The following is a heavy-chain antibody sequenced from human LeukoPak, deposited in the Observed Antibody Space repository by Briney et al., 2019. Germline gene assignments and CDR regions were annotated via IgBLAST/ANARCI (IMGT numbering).Heavy chain of an antibody. D-gene: IGHD2-2*01. Sequence: SETLSLTCTVSGGSTSSGDYYWSWIRQPPEKGLEWIGYIYYSGSTYYNPSLKSRVTMSVDTSKNQFSLKLSSVTAADTAVYYCARVGGDCSSTSCFFDYWGQGTLVTVSS. V-gene: IGHV4-30-4*08. CDR1: GGSTSSGDYY. CDR2: IYYSGST. CDR3: ARVGGDCSSTSCFFDY. J-gene: IGHJ4*02.